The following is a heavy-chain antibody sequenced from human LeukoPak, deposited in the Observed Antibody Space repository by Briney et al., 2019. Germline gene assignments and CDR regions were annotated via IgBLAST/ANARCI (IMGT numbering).Heavy chain of an antibody. CDR2: INPNSGGT. CDR3: ARLRRSHFDY. V-gene: IGHV1-2*06. CDR1: GYTFTSYA. Sequence: ASVKVSCKASGYTFTSYAMHWVRQAPGQGLEWMGRINPNSGGTNYAQKFQGRVTMTRDTSISTAYMELSRLRSDDTAVYYCARLRRSHFDYWGQGTLVTVSS. D-gene: IGHD4-17*01. J-gene: IGHJ4*02.